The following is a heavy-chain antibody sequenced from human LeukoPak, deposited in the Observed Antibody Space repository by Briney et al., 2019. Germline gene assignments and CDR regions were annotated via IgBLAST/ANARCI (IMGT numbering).Heavy chain of an antibody. V-gene: IGHV1-3*03. J-gene: IGHJ4*02. CDR1: GYTFSSYA. CDR2: INAGNGNT. CDR3: AREGAYIGGSYPFDY. D-gene: IGHD1-26*01. Sequence: ASVKVSCKASGYTFSSYAMHWVRQAPGQRLEWMGWINAGNGNTKFSHEFQGRVTITRDTSASTAYMELNSLRSEDMAVYYCAREGAYIGGSYPFDYWGQGTLVTVSS.